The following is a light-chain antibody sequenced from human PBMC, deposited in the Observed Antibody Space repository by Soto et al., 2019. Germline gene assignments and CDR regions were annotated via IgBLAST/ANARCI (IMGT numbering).Light chain of an antibody. Sequence: SWAQSALGSSVKLTCTLSSGHSTYIIAWHQQQPGKAPRYLMKLEGSGTYNKGGGVPDRFSGSSSGADRYLAISNLQSEDEADYYCETWDSNTVIFGGGTKLTVL. CDR1: SGHSTYI. CDR2: LEGSGTY. CDR3: ETWDSNTVI. V-gene: IGLV4-60*03. J-gene: IGLJ2*01.